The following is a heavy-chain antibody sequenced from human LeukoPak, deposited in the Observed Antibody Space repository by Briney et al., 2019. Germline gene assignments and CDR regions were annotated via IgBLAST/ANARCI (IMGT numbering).Heavy chain of an antibody. CDR2: IYYSGST. J-gene: IGHJ4*02. CDR3: ARHGVGVRGAAFDY. CDR1: GGSISSYY. V-gene: IGHV4-59*08. D-gene: IGHD3-10*01. Sequence: SETLSLTCTVSGGSISSYYWSWIRQPPGKGLEWIGYIYYSGSTNYNPSLKSRVTISVVTSKNQFSLKLSSVTAADTAVYYCARHGVGVRGAAFDYWGQGALVTVSS.